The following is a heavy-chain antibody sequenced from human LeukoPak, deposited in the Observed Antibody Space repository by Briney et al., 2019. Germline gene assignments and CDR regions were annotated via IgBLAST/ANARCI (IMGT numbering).Heavy chain of an antibody. CDR1: GGSINSSSYY. J-gene: IGHJ4*02. D-gene: IGHD3-9*01. CDR3: ARGYFDWLFPFDY. CDR2: IYHSGST. V-gene: IGHV4-39*07. Sequence: SETLSLTCTVSGGSINSSSYYWGWIRQPPGKGLEWIGEIYHSGSTNYNPSLKSRVTISVDKSKNQFSLKLSSVTAADTAVYYCARGYFDWLFPFDYWGQGTLVTVSS.